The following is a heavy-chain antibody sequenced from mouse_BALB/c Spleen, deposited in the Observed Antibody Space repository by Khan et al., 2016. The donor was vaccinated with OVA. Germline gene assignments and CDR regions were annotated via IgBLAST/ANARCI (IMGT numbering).Heavy chain of an antibody. CDR1: GFTFSDYY. D-gene: IGHD1-1*02. V-gene: IGHV5-4*02. Sequence: EVELVESGGGLVKPGGCLKLSCAASGFTFSDYYMYWVRQTPEKRLEWVATISDGGSYTNYRDSVKGRFTSCRDNAKNNLYQQMISLKSEDTAMYYCARAGYGGFAYWGQGTLVTVSA. CDR2: ISDGGSYT. CDR3: ARAGYGGFAY. J-gene: IGHJ3*01.